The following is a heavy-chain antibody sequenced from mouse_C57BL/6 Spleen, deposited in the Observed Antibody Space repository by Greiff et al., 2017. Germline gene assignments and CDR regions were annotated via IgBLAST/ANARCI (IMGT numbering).Heavy chain of an antibody. CDR1: GYTFTSYW. Sequence: QVQLQQSGTELVKPGASVKLSCKASGYTFTSYWMHWVKQRPGQGLEWIGNINPSNGGTNYNEKFKSKATLTVDKSSSTAYMQLSSLTSEDSAVYYCARDIGRGYYAMDDWGQGTSVTVSA. D-gene: IGHD6-1*01. V-gene: IGHV1-53*01. CDR3: ARDIGRGYYAMDD. CDR2: INPSNGGT. J-gene: IGHJ4*01.